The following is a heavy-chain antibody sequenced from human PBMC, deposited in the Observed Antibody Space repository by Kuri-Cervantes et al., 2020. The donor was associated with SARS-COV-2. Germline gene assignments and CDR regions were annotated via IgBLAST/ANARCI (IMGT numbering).Heavy chain of an antibody. CDR3: ARGQIPAFHFDY. CDR1: GLTFSTYA. J-gene: IGHJ4*02. Sequence: GGSLRLSCAASGLTFSTYAMYWVRQTPGKGLEWVALISYDGTNQYYTDSVKGRFTISRDNSKYTLFLQMNSLTAEDTAVYFCARGQIPAFHFDYWGQGALVTVSS. CDR2: ISYDGTNQ. V-gene: IGHV3-30*04. D-gene: IGHD2-2*01.